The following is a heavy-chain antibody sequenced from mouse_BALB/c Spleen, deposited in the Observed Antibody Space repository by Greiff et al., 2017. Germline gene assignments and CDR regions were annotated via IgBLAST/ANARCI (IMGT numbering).Heavy chain of an antibody. V-gene: IGHV1-4*01. CDR1: GYTFTSYT. CDR2: INPSSGYT. CDR3: ERDWDFCYAMDY. Sequence: VQLVESGAELARPGASVKMSCKASGYTFTSYTMHWVKQRPGQGLEWIGNINPSSGYTNYNQKFKDKATLTADKSSSTAYMQLSSLTSEDSAVYDCERDWDFCYAMDYWGQGTSVTVSS. J-gene: IGHJ4*01. D-gene: IGHD4-1*01.